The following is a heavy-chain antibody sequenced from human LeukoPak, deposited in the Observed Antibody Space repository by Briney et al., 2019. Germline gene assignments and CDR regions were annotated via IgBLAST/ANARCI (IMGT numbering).Heavy chain of an antibody. CDR2: IDASNGDT. V-gene: IGHV1-2*02. Sequence: ASVKVSCKASGYTFTAYYMHWVRQAPGQGLEWMGWIDASNGDTKYAQKFQGRVTISRDTSTGTSYMELRSLISGDTAVYYCASEAFCAGGRCYLQRVASWGPGTLATVSS. CDR1: GYTFTAYY. J-gene: IGHJ4*02. D-gene: IGHD2-15*01. CDR3: ASEAFCAGGRCYLQRVAS.